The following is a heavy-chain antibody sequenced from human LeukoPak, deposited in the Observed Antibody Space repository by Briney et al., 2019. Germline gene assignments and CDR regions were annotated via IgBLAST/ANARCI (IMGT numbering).Heavy chain of an antibody. CDR3: AKAEGNSAN. CDR2: ISDSGGST. Sequence: GSLRLSCEAPGFTFSSYAMSWVRQAPGKGLEWVSAISDSGGSTYYADSVKGRFTISRDNSKNTLYVQMNSLRAEDTAVYYCAKAEGNSANWGQGTLVTVSS. CDR1: GFTFSSYA. J-gene: IGHJ4*02. V-gene: IGHV3-23*01. D-gene: IGHD6-13*01.